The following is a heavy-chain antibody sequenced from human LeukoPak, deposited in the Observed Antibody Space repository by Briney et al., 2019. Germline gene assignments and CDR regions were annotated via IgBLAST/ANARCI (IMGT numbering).Heavy chain of an antibody. V-gene: IGHV4-34*01. CDR3: ARTHYYGSGSYYNLRYYYGMDV. J-gene: IGHJ6*04. CDR2: INHSGST. Sequence: SETLSLTCAVYGGSFSGYYRSWIRQPPGKGLEWIGEINHSGSTNYNPSLKSRVTISVDTSKNQFSLKLSSVTAADTAVYYCARTHYYGSGSYYNLRYYYGMDVWGKGTTVTVSS. CDR1: GGSFSGYY. D-gene: IGHD3-10*01.